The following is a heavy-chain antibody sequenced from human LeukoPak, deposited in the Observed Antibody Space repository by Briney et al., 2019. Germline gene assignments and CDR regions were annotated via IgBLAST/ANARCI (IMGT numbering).Heavy chain of an antibody. CDR2: IYTSGAT. D-gene: IGHD1-26*01. Sequence: SETLSLTCTVSGGSISSGSHYWSWIRQPAGKGLEWIGRIYTSGATNYNPSLKSRVTISVDTSKNQFSLKLSSVTAADTAVYYCARDRSERMNWYFDLWGRGTLVTVSS. V-gene: IGHV4-61*02. CDR1: GGSISSGSHY. CDR3: ARDRSERMNWYFDL. J-gene: IGHJ2*01.